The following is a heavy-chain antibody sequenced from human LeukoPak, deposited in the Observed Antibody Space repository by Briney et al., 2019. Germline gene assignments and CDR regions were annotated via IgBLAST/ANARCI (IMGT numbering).Heavy chain of an antibody. CDR2: IYYSGST. V-gene: IGHV4-59*01. CDR3: ARGGSSGSYYRYFDY. J-gene: IGHJ4*02. D-gene: IGHD3-10*01. Sequence: PSETLSLTCTVPGGSISSYYWSWIRQPPGKGLEWIGYIYYSGSTNYNPSLKSRVTISVDTSKNQFSLKLSSVTAADTAVYYCARGGSSGSYYRYFDYWGQGTLVTVSS. CDR1: GGSISSYY.